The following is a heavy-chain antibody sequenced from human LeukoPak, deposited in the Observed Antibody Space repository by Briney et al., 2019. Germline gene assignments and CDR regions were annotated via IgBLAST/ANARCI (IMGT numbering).Heavy chain of an antibody. V-gene: IGHV3-21*01. CDR1: GFTFSSYS. CDR3: ARDLTYYDILTGYFSRFDFDY. D-gene: IGHD3-9*01. Sequence: PGGSLRLSCAASGFTFSSYSMNWVRQAPGKGREGVSSISSSSRYIYYADSVKGRFPISIDNAKNSLYLQMNSLRAEDTAVYYCARDLTYYDILTGYFSRFDFDYWGQGTLVTVSS. J-gene: IGHJ4*02. CDR2: ISSSSRYI.